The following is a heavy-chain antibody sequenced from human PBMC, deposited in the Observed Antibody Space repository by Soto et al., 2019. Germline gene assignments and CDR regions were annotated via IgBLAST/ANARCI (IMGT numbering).Heavy chain of an antibody. V-gene: IGHV4-59*06. J-gene: IGHJ6*03. Sequence: SETLSLTCTVSGGSISSYYWSWIRQPPGKGLEWIGYIYYSGSTYYNPSLKSRVTISVDTSKNQFSLKLSSVTAADTAVYYCARGALEWSLHYYYYMDVWGKGTTVTVSS. CDR3: ARGALEWSLHYYYYMDV. CDR2: IYYSGST. D-gene: IGHD3-3*01. CDR1: GGSISSYY.